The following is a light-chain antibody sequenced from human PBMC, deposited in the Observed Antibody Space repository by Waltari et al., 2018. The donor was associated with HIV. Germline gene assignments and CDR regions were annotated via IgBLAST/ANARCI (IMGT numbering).Light chain of an antibody. Sequence: QSALTQPRSVSGSPGQSVTISCTGSTTNIGAYKFFSWYQHHPGKVPKLLLYDVTTRPSGVPDRFSGSKSGNSASLTISGLQAGDEAHYFCCSYAGDYVWVFGGGTKLTVL. CDR3: CSYAGDYVWV. J-gene: IGLJ2*01. CDR2: DVT. CDR1: TTNIGAYKF. V-gene: IGLV2-11*01.